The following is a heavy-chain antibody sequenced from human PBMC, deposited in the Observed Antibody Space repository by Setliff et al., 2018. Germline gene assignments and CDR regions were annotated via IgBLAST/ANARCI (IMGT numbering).Heavy chain of an antibody. V-gene: IGHV3-23*01. CDR3: AALDWGENFYNVDV. CDR2: GSGST. J-gene: IGHJ6*03. D-gene: IGHD7-27*01. Sequence: LRLSCAASGFSFSDYAMSWVRQAPRKGLEWVSGGSGSTYYADSVKGRFTISRDNARNALYLQMVSLRGEDTGVYFCAALDWGENFYNVDVWGKGTTVTVSS. CDR1: GFSFSDYA.